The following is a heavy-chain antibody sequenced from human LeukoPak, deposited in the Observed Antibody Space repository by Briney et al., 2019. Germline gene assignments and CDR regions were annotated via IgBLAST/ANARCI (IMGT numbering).Heavy chain of an antibody. Sequence: GSLRLSCAASGFTFTSYTMNWVRQAPGKGLEWVSSISGSSGYLYHADSVKGRFTISRDNAENSLYLQMSSLRAEDTAVYYCAREAVAATNTFDYWGQGTLATVSS. V-gene: IGHV3-21*01. J-gene: IGHJ4*02. D-gene: IGHD6-13*01. CDR2: ISGSSGYL. CDR3: AREAVAATNTFDY. CDR1: GFTFTSYT.